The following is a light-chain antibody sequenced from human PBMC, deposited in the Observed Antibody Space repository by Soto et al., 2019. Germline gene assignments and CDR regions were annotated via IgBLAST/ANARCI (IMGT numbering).Light chain of an antibody. J-gene: IGKJ2*01. Sequence: EIVMTQAPATLSVSPGERATLSCRASQSGTSNLAWYQQKPGQAPRLLIYGASTRATGIPARFSGSGSGTEFTLTISRLQSEDFAVYYCPQYNNWPHLFTFGEGTKLEIK. CDR1: QSGTSN. V-gene: IGKV3-15*01. CDR2: GAS. CDR3: PQYNNWPHLFT.